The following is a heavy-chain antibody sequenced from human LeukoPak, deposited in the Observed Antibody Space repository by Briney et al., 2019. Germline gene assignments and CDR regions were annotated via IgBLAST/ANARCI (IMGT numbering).Heavy chain of an antibody. D-gene: IGHD1-26*01. CDR3: ARSLRRIVGAARYWFDP. CDR2: LNPNSGNT. J-gene: IGHJ5*02. V-gene: IGHV1-8*01. CDR1: GYTFTSFD. Sequence: GASVKVSCKASGYTFTSFDINWVRQATGQGLEWMGWLNPNSGNTGYAQKFQGRVTITRNTSISTAYMELSRLGSDDTAVYYCARSLRRIVGAARYWFDPWGQGTLVTVSS.